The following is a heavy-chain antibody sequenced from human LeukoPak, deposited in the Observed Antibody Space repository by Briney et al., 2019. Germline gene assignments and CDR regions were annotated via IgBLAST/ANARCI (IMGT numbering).Heavy chain of an antibody. CDR2: ISDSGGST. V-gene: IGHV3-23*01. Sequence: GRTLRLSRAASGFTFTRYAMSWVRRAPGKGLEWGSVISDSGGSTYYADSVKGRFTISRDNSKNTLYLQMNSLRADDTGVYYCAKRRWLGGIGVADPFDYWGQGTLVTVSS. CDR1: GFTFTRYA. CDR3: AKRRWLGGIGVADPFDY. D-gene: IGHD6-19*01. J-gene: IGHJ4*02.